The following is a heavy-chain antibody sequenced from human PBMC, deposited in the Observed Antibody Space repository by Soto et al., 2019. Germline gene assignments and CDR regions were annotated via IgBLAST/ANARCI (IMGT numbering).Heavy chain of an antibody. CDR3: ARNCDSSGYYNKRICDFEY. D-gene: IGHD3-22*01. V-gene: IGHV4-39*01. CDR2: IYYSGST. J-gene: IGHJ4*02. Sequence: PSETXSLTCSVSVGSISISGHYLCWIRQPPGRVLEWIGTIYYSGSTYYSPSLKSRVTISVDTSKNQFSLKLSSVTAADTAVYYCARNCDSSGYYNKRICDFEYWGQGALVTVSS. CDR1: VGSISISGHY.